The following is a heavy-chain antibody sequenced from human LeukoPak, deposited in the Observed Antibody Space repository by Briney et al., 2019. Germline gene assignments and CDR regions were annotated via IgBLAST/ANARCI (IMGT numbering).Heavy chain of an antibody. CDR1: GFTFSSYW. V-gene: IGHV3-74*01. CDR2: IYSDGSRT. Sequence: GGSLRLSCAASGFTFSSYWMHWVRQAPGKGLVWVSRIYSDGSRTSYADSVKGRFTISRDNAKNTLYLQMNSLRAEDTAVYYCARDLLRTYYYGMDVWGQGTTVTVSS. CDR3: ARDLLRTYYYGMDV. J-gene: IGHJ6*02.